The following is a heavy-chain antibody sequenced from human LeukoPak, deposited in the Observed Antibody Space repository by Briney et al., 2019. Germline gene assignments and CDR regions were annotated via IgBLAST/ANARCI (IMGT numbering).Heavy chain of an antibody. Sequence: SVKVSCKASGGTFSSYAISWVRQAPGQGLEWMGRIIPILGIANYAQKFQGRVTITADKSTSTAYTELSSLRSEDTAVYYCATYRTGIVLMVYATGGEDAFDIWGQGTMVTVSS. V-gene: IGHV1-69*04. J-gene: IGHJ3*02. D-gene: IGHD2-8*01. CDR1: GGTFSSYA. CDR3: ATYRTGIVLMVYATGGEDAFDI. CDR2: IIPILGIA.